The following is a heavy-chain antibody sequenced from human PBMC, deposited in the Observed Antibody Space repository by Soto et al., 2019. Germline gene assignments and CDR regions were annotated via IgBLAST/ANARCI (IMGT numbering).Heavy chain of an antibody. CDR2: LYPGDSDT. CDR1: GYSFTSYW. CDR3: ARRQSGHTRGGLDA. V-gene: IGHV5-51*01. D-gene: IGHD6-25*01. J-gene: IGHJ5*02. Sequence: PGESLKISCKGSGYSFTSYWIGWVRRFPGKGLEWLGILYPGDSDTRYSPSFQVQVTISADKSNSTAYLQWSSLKASDTAMYYCARRQSGHTRGGLDAWGQGTLVSVSS.